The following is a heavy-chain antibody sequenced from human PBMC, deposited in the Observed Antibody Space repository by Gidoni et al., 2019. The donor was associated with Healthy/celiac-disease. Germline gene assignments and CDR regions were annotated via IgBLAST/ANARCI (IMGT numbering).Heavy chain of an antibody. Sequence: QVQLQQLGAGLLKPSESLYLTCAVYGWSFSGYYWSWIRQPPGKGLEWIGEINHSGSTNYNPSLKSRVTISVDTSKNQCSLKLSSVTAADTAVYYCARGRYYDILTGYYTEDAFDIWGQGTMVTVSS. D-gene: IGHD3-9*01. CDR1: GWSFSGYY. CDR3: ARGRYYDILTGYYTEDAFDI. J-gene: IGHJ3*02. CDR2: INHSGST. V-gene: IGHV4-34*01.